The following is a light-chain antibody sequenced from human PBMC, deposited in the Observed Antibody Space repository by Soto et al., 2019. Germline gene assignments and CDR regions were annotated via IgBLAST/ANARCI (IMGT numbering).Light chain of an antibody. V-gene: IGKV3-20*01. J-gene: IGKJ1*01. Sequence: EIVLTQSPGTLSLSPGERATLSCRASQSVSSYYLAWYQQKPGQAPRLLIYGASSRATGIPDRFRGSGSVTDFTLTISRLEPEDFAVYYCQQYASSSRTFGPGTKVEIK. CDR2: GAS. CDR1: QSVSSYY. CDR3: QQYASSSRT.